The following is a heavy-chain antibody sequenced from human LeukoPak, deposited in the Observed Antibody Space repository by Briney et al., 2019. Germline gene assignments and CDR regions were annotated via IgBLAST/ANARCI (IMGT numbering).Heavy chain of an antibody. CDR2: ISGSGGST. V-gene: IGHV3-23*01. CDR3: AKEQRVYYYDSSGYFDY. J-gene: IGHJ4*02. Sequence: GGSLRLSCAASGFTFSSYAMSWVRQAPGKGLEWVSAISGSGGSTYYADSVKGRFTISRDNSKNTLYLQMNSLRAEDTAVYYCAKEQRVYYYDSSGYFDYWGQGTLVTVSS. D-gene: IGHD3-22*01. CDR1: GFTFSSYA.